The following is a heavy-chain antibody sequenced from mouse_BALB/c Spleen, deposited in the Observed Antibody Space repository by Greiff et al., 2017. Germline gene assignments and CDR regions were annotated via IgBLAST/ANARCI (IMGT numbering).Heavy chain of an antibody. CDR3: ARIYYDYDYFDY. V-gene: IGHV1-66*01. D-gene: IGHD2-4*01. J-gene: IGHJ2*01. CDR2: IFPGSGNT. CDR1: GYSFTSYY. Sequence: QVQLKQSGPELVKPGASVKISCKASGYSFTSYYIHWVKQRPGQGLEWIGWIFPGSGNTKYNEKFKGKATLTADTSSSTAYMQLSSLTSEDSAVYFCARIYYDYDYFDYWGQGTTLTVSA.